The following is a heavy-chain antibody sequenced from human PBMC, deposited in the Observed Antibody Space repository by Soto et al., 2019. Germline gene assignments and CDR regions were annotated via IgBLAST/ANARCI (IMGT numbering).Heavy chain of an antibody. V-gene: IGHV1-69*06. D-gene: IGHD4-4*01. Sequence: SVKVSCKASGGTFSSYAISWVRQAPGQGLEWMGGIIPIFGTANYAQKFQGRVTITADKSTSTAYMELSSLRSEDTAVYYCARGTGGNSVFYYYTVGVSRQGTTVTLSS. J-gene: IGHJ6*01. CDR1: GGTFSSYA. CDR2: IIPIFGTA. CDR3: ARGTGGNSVFYYYTVGV.